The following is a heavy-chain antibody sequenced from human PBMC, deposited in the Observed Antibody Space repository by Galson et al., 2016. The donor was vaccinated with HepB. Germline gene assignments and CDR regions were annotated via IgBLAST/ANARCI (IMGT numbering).Heavy chain of an antibody. D-gene: IGHD6-19*01. V-gene: IGHV6-1*01. CDR1: SGDSAA. Sequence: SGDSAAWNWIRQSPSRGLEWLGRTYYRSKWYNDYAVSVKSRITINPDTSKNQFSLQLNSVTPEDTAVYYCAREDYSSGWPLNWYFDLWGRGTLVSVSS. CDR2: TYYRSKWYN. J-gene: IGHJ2*01. CDR3: AREDYSSGWPLNWYFDL.